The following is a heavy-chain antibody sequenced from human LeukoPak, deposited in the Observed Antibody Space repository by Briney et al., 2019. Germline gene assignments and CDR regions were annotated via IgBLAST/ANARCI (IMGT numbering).Heavy chain of an antibody. Sequence: GGSLRLSCAASGFTFRSYGMHWVRQAPGKGLEWVAVIWYDGSNKYYSDSVKGRFTISRDNSKNTLYLQMNSLSAEDTAVYYCARRVARYYVDYWGQGTLVTVSS. V-gene: IGHV3-33*01. J-gene: IGHJ4*02. CDR3: ARRVARYYVDY. CDR2: IWYDGSNK. CDR1: GFTFRSYG.